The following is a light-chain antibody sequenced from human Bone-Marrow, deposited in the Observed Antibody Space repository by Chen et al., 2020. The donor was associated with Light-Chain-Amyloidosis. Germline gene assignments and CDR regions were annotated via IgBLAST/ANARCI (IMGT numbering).Light chain of an antibody. Sequence: SYELTQPPSVSVSPGQPARITCSGDDLPTQYAYWYQQKPGQAPALVIHRDTERPAGISERFSGSSSGTTATLTISGVQAEDEADYHCQSADSSGTYEVIFGGGTKLTVL. CDR3: QSADSSGTYEVI. J-gene: IGLJ2*01. CDR2: RDT. CDR1: DLPTQY. V-gene: IGLV3-25*03.